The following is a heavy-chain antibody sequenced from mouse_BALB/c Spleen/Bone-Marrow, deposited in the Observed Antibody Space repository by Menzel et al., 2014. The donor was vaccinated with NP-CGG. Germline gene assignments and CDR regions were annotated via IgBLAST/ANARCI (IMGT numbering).Heavy chain of an antibody. CDR1: GFTFSSYA. CDR3: ARRDYGYFDV. J-gene: IGHJ1*01. CDR2: ISSGGSYT. V-gene: IGHV5-9-3*01. Sequence: EVKLMESGGGLVKPGGSLKLSCAASGFTFSSYAMSWVRQTPEKRLEWVATISSGGSYTYYPDSVKGRLTISRDNAKNTLYLQMSSLRSEDTAMYYCARRDYGYFDVWGAGTTVTVSS.